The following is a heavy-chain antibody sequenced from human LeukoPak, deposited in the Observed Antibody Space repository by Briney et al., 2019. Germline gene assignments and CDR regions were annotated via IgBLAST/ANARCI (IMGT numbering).Heavy chain of an antibody. CDR3: AKDLITIFGVVNPTPFDP. D-gene: IGHD3-3*01. CDR2: INTGNGNT. CDR1: GYTFTSYA. J-gene: IGHJ5*02. V-gene: IGHV1-3*04. Sequence: RASVKVSCKASGYTFTSYAMHWVRQAPGQRLEWMGWINTGNGNTKYSQKFQGRVTITRDTSASTAYMELSSLRSEDTAVYYCAKDLITIFGVVNPTPFDPWGQGTLVTVSS.